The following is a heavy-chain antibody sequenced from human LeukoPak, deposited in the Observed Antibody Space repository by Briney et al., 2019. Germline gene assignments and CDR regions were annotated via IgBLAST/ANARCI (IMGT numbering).Heavy chain of an antibody. J-gene: IGHJ4*02. CDR1: GFTFSDYY. CDR3: ARDAPLRFLEWFLDY. D-gene: IGHD3-3*01. V-gene: IGHV3-11*01. Sequence: PGGSLRLSCAASGFTFSDYYMSWVRQAPGKGLEWVSYISSSGSTIYYADSVKGRFTISRDNAKNSLYLQMNSLRAEDTAVYYCARDAPLRFLEWFLDYWGQEHVVTVSS. CDR2: ISSSGSTI.